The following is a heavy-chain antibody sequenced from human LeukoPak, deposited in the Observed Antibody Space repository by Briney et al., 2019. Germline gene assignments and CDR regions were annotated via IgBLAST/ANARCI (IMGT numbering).Heavy chain of an antibody. J-gene: IGHJ4*02. V-gene: IGHV4-39*01. CDR1: GGSISSSSYY. D-gene: IGHD4-17*01. CDR2: IYYSGST. Sequence: SETLSLTCTVSGGSISSSSYYWGWIRQPPGKGLEWIGSIYYSGSTHYNPSLKSRLTIFVDTSKNQFSLEVNSVTAADTAVYYCARNGTVTVSGTKFNYFDYWGQGTLVTVSS. CDR3: ARNGTVTVSGTKFNYFDY.